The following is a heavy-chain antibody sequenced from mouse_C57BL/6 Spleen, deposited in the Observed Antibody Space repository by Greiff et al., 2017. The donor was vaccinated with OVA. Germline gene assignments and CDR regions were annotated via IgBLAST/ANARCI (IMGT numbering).Heavy chain of an antibody. CDR3: AREGRTAQATFPFAY. CDR2: INPNNGGT. J-gene: IGHJ3*01. CDR1: GYTFTDYN. V-gene: IGHV1-18*01. Sequence: VQLQQSGPELVKPGASVKIPCKASGYTFTDYNMDWVKQSHGKSLEWIGDINPNNGGTIYNQKFKGKATLTVDKSSSTAYMELRSLTSEDTAVYYCAREGRTAQATFPFAYWGQGTLVTVSA. D-gene: IGHD3-2*02.